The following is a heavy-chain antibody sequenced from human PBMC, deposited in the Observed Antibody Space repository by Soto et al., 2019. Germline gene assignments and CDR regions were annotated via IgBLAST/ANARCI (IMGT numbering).Heavy chain of an antibody. CDR2: IRSKTDGGTT. J-gene: IGHJ4*02. V-gene: IGHV3-15*01. CDR1: RFPFSDAW. D-gene: IGHD5-12*01. CDR3: TTLYSGYDYVGY. Sequence: PGGSLRLSCVASRFPFSDAWMSWVRQAPGKGLEWVGRIRSKTDGGTTEYAAPVKGRFIISRDDSKNTLNLQMNSLKTEDTAVYYCTTLYSGYDYVGYWGQGTLVTVS.